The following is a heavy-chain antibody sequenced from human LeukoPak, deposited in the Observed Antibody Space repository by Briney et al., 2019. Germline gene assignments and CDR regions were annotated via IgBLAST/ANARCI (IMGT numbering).Heavy chain of an antibody. CDR2: IRYDGSNK. J-gene: IGHJ4*02. CDR1: GFTFSSYG. D-gene: IGHD3-10*01. V-gene: IGHV3-30*02. Sequence: GGSLRLSCAASGFTFSSYGMHWVRQAPGKGLEWVAFIRYDGSNKYYADSVKGRFTISRDNSKNTLYLQMNSLRAEDTAVYYCAKDMVEYYYGSGSYYNPRGILDYWGQGTLVTVSS. CDR3: AKDMVEYYYGSGSYYNPRGILDY.